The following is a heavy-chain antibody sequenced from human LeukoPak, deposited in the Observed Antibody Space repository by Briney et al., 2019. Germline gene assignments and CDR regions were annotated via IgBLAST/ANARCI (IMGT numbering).Heavy chain of an antibody. CDR3: ARARPYDYVWGSYSY. J-gene: IGHJ4*02. CDR1: GSTFSSYA. V-gene: IGHV3-30-3*01. Sequence: PGRSLRLSCAASGSTFSSYAMHWVRQAPGKGLEWVAVISYDGSNKYYADSVKGRFTISRDNSKNTLYLQMNSLRAEDTAVYYCARARPYDYVWGSYSYWGQGTLVTVSS. D-gene: IGHD3-16*01. CDR2: ISYDGSNK.